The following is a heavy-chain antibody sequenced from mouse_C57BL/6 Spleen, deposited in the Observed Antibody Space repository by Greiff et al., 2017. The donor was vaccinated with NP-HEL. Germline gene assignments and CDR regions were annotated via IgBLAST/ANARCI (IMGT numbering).Heavy chain of an antibody. CDR3: ARVWVYYFDY. CDR1: GFTFSSYA. V-gene: IGHV5-4*03. Sequence: EVKVVESGGGLVKPGGSLKLSCAASGFTFSSYAMSWVRQTPEKRLEWVATISDGGSYTYYPDNVKGRFTISRDNAKNNLYLQMSHLKSEDTAMYYCARVWVYYFDYWGQGTTLTVSS. J-gene: IGHJ2*01. CDR2: ISDGGSYT. D-gene: IGHD4-1*01.